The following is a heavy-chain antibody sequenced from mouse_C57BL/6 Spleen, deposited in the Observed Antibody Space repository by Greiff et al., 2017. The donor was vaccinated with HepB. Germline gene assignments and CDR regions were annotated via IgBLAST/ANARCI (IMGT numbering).Heavy chain of an antibody. CDR3: ASSPYYGKRGFAY. D-gene: IGHD1-1*01. J-gene: IGHJ3*01. CDR2: IDPSDSET. V-gene: IGHV1-52*01. Sequence: QVQLQQPGAELVRPGSSVKLSCKASGYTFTSYWMHWVKQRPIQGLEWIGNIDPSDSETHYNQKFKDKATLTVDKSSSTAYMQLSSLTSEDSAVYYCASSPYYGKRGFAYWGQGTLVTVSA. CDR1: GYTFTSYW.